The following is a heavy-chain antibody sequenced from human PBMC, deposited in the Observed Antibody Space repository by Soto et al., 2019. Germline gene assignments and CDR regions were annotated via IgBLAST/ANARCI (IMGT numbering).Heavy chain of an antibody. CDR2: IIPIFATA. CDR3: AQCLLGVNYYYGMDV. D-gene: IGHD3-16*01. J-gene: IGHJ6*02. Sequence: QVQLVQSGAEVKKPGSSVKVSCKASGGTFSSYAINWVRQAPGQGLEWMGGIIPIFATADYAQKFQGRVTIAAAESTSADYMELRSLRSEDTAVYYCAQCLLGVNYYYGMDVWGQGTTVTVSS. V-gene: IGHV1-69*12. CDR1: GGTFSSYA.